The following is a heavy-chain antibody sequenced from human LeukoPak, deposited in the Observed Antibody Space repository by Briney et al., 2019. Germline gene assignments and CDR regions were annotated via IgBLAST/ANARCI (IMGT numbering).Heavy chain of an antibody. CDR2: INPRGGST. CDR3: ARELIAQPSLLAFDI. D-gene: IGHD3-22*01. Sequence: ASVKVSCKASGYTFTSYYMHWVRQAPGQGLEWMGIINPRGGSTSYARKFQGRVTMTRDTSTSTVYMELSSLRSEDTAVYYCARELIAQPSLLAFDIWGQGTIVTVSS. CDR1: GYTFTSYY. J-gene: IGHJ3*02. V-gene: IGHV1-46*01.